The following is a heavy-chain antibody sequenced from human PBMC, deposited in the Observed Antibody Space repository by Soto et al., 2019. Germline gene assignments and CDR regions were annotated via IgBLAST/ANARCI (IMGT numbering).Heavy chain of an antibody. J-gene: IGHJ3*01. CDR1: GMTVSGKKY. CDR2: VYDADGK. CDR3: ATWLQREHAYDV. V-gene: IGHV3-53*01. D-gene: IGHD1-1*01. Sequence: DVQLVESGGGLIHRGGSLRLSCAVVGMTVSGKKYVAWVRQAPGKGLELVSGVYDADGKYYADSVKGRFTTSRDSSKTILYLEMIDLGPEDTAIYYCATWLQREHAYDVWGQGTTVTVSS.